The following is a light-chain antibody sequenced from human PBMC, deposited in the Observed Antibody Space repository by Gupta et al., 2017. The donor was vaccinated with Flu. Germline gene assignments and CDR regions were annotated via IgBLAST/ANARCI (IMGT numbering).Light chain of an antibody. J-gene: IGLJ2*01. Sequence: QSVLPQPPSVSAAPGQTVTISCYGSTSNIGNNSVSWYQQLAGTAPKLLIYENDKRPSGMPDRFSGSKSGTSATLDSTGRQTGDEADYYCGTWDSSLSAPEFGGGTNLTVL. CDR3: GTWDSSLSAPE. CDR2: END. V-gene: IGLV1-51*02. CDR1: TSNIGNNS.